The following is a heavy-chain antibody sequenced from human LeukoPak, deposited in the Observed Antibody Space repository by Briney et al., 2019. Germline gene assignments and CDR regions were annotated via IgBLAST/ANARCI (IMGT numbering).Heavy chain of an antibody. Sequence: SETLSLTCTVSGGSISSYYWSWIRQPPGKGLEWIGYIYYSGSTNYNPSLKSRVTISVDTSKNQFSLKLSSVTAADTAVYYCARDPGTGEFDYWGQGTLVTVSS. CDR3: ARDPGTGEFDY. V-gene: IGHV4-59*01. CDR2: IYYSGST. J-gene: IGHJ4*02. D-gene: IGHD7-27*01. CDR1: GGSISSYY.